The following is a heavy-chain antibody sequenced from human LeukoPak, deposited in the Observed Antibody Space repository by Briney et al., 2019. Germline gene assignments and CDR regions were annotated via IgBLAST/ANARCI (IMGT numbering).Heavy chain of an antibody. CDR2: IYYSGST. V-gene: IGHV4-59*01. CDR3: ARGVPSFYGSGSYPDY. CDR1: GGSMSSYY. D-gene: IGHD3-10*01. J-gene: IGHJ4*02. Sequence: SETLSLTCTVSGGSMSSYYWTWIRQPPGKGLEWIGYIYYSGSTHYNPSLKSRVTMSVDTSKSQFSLKLSSVTAADTAVYYCARGVPSFYGSGSYPDYWGQGTLVTVSS.